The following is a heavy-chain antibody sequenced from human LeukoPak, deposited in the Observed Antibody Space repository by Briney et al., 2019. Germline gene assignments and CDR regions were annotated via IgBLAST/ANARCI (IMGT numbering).Heavy chain of an antibody. V-gene: IGHV5-51*01. Sequence: GESLKISRKGSGYSFTSYWIGWVRQMPGKGLEWMGIIYPGDSDTRYSPSFQGQVTISADKSISTAYLQWGSLKASDTAMYYCASSSRDGYNLNYYYGMDVWGQGTTVTVSS. D-gene: IGHD5-24*01. CDR1: GYSFTSYW. J-gene: IGHJ6*02. CDR3: ASSSRDGYNLNYYYGMDV. CDR2: IYPGDSDT.